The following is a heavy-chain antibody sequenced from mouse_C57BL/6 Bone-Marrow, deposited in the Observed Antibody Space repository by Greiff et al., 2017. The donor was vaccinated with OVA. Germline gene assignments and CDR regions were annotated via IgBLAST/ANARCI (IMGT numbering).Heavy chain of an antibody. V-gene: IGHV2-6-1*01. CDR3: ARHFLFPFYAMDY. CDR1: GFSFTSYG. J-gene: IGHJ4*01. Sequence: QVQLKQSGPGLVAPSQRLSITCTVSGFSFTSYGVHWVRQPPGKGLEWLVVIWSDGSTTYNSAHKSRLSISKDNTKSQVFLKMNSLQTADTAMYYCARHFLFPFYAMDYWGQGTSVTVSS. CDR2: IWSDGST. D-gene: IGHD6-5*01.